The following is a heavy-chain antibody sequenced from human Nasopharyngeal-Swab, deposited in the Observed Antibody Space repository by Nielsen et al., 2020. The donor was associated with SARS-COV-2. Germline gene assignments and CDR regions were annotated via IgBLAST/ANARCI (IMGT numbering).Heavy chain of an antibody. Sequence: SVKVSCKASGYTFPSYDINWVRQAPGQGLEWMGGIIPVFGTANYAQKFQGRVTITADESTSTAYMQLNSLRSDDTAVYFCARGRDWNPPFFDHWGQGTLVTVSS. D-gene: IGHD1-1*01. CDR1: GYTFPSYD. J-gene: IGHJ5*02. V-gene: IGHV1-69*13. CDR2: IIPVFGTA. CDR3: ARGRDWNPPFFDH.